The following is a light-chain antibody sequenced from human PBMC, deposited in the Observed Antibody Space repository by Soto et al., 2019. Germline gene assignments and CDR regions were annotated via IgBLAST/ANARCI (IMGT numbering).Light chain of an antibody. J-gene: IGKJ5*01. Sequence: DIQMTQSPSSLSASVGGRVTITCQASQDISNYLNWYQQKPGKAPKLLIYDASNLETGVPSRFSGSGSGTDFTFTISSLQPEDIATYYCQQYDNLPITFGQGTRLENK. CDR2: DAS. CDR3: QQYDNLPIT. CDR1: QDISNY. V-gene: IGKV1-33*01.